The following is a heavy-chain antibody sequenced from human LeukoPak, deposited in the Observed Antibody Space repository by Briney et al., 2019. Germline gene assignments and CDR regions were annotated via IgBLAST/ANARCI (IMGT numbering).Heavy chain of an antibody. Sequence: GGSLRLSCAASGFTFSSYSMNWVRQAPGKGLEWVSSISSSSSYIYYADSVKGRFTISRDNAKNSLYLRMNSLRAEDTAVYYCARDDFVDTAVVPPFWFDYWGQGTLVTVSS. V-gene: IGHV3-21*01. CDR3: ARDDFVDTAVVPPFWFDY. CDR1: GFTFSSYS. D-gene: IGHD5-18*01. J-gene: IGHJ4*02. CDR2: ISSSSSYI.